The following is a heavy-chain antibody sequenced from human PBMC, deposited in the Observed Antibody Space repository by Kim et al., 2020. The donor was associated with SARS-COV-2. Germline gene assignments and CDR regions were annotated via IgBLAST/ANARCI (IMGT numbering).Heavy chain of an antibody. CDR3: ASSSEDSSSWSTAFDY. J-gene: IGHJ4*02. CDR2: IYHSGST. D-gene: IGHD6-13*01. V-gene: IGHV4-4*02. CDR1: GGSISSSNW. Sequence: SETLSLTCAVSGGSISSSNWWSWVRQPPGKGLEWIGEIYHSGSTNYNPSLKSRVTISVDKSKNQFSLKLSSVTAADTAVYYCASSSEDSSSWSTAFDYWGQGTLVTVSS.